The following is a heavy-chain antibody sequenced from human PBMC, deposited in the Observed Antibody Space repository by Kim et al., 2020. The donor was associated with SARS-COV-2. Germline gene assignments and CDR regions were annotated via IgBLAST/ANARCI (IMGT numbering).Heavy chain of an antibody. D-gene: IGHD3-10*01. J-gene: IGHJ4*02. CDR2: IYYSGST. CDR1: GGSISSGGYY. V-gene: IGHV4-31*03. CDR3: ARAPMVRGVTVDY. Sequence: SETLSLTCTVSGGSISSGGYYWSWIRQHPGKGLEWIGYIYYSGSTYYNPSLKSRVTISVDTSKNQFSLKLSSVTAADTAVYYCARAPMVRGVTVDYWGQGTLVTVSS.